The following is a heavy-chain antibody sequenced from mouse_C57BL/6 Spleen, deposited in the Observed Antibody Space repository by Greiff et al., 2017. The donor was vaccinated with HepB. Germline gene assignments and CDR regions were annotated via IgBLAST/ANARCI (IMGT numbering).Heavy chain of an antibody. Sequence: QVQLKQSGPGLVQPSQSLSITCTVSGFSLTSYGVHWVRQSPGKGLEWLGVIWSGGSTDYNAAFISRLSISKDNSKSQVFFKMNSLQADDTAIYYCARNDYAGRFAYWGQGTLVTVSA. CDR2: IWSGGST. V-gene: IGHV2-2*01. CDR1: GFSLTSYG. D-gene: IGHD2-4*01. CDR3: ARNDYAGRFAY. J-gene: IGHJ3*01.